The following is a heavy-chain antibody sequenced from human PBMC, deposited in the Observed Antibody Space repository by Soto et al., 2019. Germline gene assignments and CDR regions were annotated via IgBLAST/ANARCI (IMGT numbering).Heavy chain of an antibody. CDR3: ARMETFGSLNWFDP. CDR1: GYSFTNND. J-gene: IGHJ5*02. CDR2: MNPGSGDT. D-gene: IGHD3-16*01. V-gene: IGHV1-8*01. Sequence: ASVKVSCKASGYSFTNNDVSWVRQATGQGLEWMGWMNPGSGDTGYAQKFQGRVTMTRDISIATAYMELSSLRSDDTAIYYCARMETFGSLNWFDPCGPGTLVTVSS.